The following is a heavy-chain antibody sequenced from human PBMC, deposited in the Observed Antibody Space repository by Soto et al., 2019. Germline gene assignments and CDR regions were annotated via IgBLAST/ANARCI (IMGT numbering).Heavy chain of an antibody. CDR1: GFTVSSNY. V-gene: IGHV3-66*01. J-gene: IGHJ5*02. D-gene: IGHD3-3*01. Sequence: GGSLRLSCAASGFTVSSNYMSWVRQAPGKGLEWVSVIYSGGSTYYADSVKGRFTISRDNSKNTLYLQMNSLRAEDTAVYYCARDESRTGEEWLLQWWFDPWGQGTLVTVSS. CDR3: ARDESRTGEEWLLQWWFDP. CDR2: IYSGGST.